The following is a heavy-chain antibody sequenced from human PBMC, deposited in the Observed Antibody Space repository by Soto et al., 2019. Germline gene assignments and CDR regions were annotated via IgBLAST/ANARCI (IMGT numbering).Heavy chain of an antibody. CDR2: IYYSGST. J-gene: IGHJ5*02. V-gene: IGHV4-31*03. Sequence: QVQLQESGPGLVKPSQTLSLTCTVSGGSISSGGYYWSWIRQHPGKGLEWIGYIYYSGSTYYNPSLKSRVTISVDTSKNQFSLKLSSVTAADTAVYYCAKGGTYDFWSGYYPDWFDPWGQGTLVTVSS. CDR3: AKGGTYDFWSGYYPDWFDP. D-gene: IGHD3-3*01. CDR1: GGSISSGGYY.